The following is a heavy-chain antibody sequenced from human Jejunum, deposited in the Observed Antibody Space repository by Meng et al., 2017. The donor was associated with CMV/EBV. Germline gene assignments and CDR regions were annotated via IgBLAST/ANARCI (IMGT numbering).Heavy chain of an antibody. V-gene: IGHV4-34*01. J-gene: IGHJ4*02. Sequence: LTFAVYGESFGGYYWGSIRQPPGKGLEWIGEINHTGSTKYNPSLRSRVTISLDTSKNQFSLKLNSVTAADTAIYYCARRVVPAAIGYWGQGSLVTVSS. D-gene: IGHD2-2*01. CDR1: GESFGGYY. CDR2: INHTGST. CDR3: ARRVVPAAIGY.